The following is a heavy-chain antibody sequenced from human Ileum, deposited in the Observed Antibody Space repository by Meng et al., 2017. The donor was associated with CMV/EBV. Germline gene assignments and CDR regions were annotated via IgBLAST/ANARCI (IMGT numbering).Heavy chain of an antibody. V-gene: IGHV4-4*07. J-gene: IGHJ3*01. CDR1: GYSISGYQ. D-gene: IGHD3-3*01. CDR3: VRGFGSRNGEAFDF. Sequence: HVHLQESWPVLVKPSETLSLICTVSGYSISGYQWSWIRQPAGKGLEWLGRIFYNGITTHNPSLKSRVTMSVDTSKNQFSLKLSSVTAADTAVYYCVRGFGSRNGEAFDFWGQGTMVTVSS. CDR2: IFYNGIT.